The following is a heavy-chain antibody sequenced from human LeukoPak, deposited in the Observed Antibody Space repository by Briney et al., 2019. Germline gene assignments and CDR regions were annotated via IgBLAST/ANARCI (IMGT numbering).Heavy chain of an antibody. CDR3: ARGQVTIFGVGGSWFDP. Sequence: ASVKVSSKASGYTFTGYYMHWVRQAPGQGLEWMGWINPNSGGTNYAQKFQGRVTMTRDTSISTAYMELSRLRSDDTAVYYCARGQVTIFGVGGSWFDPWGQGTLVTVSS. CDR1: GYTFTGYY. CDR2: INPNSGGT. J-gene: IGHJ5*02. D-gene: IGHD3-3*01. V-gene: IGHV1-2*02.